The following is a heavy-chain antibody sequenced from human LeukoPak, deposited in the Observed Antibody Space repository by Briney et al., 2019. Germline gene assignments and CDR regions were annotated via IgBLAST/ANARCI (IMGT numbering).Heavy chain of an antibody. Sequence: SETLSLTCTVSGGSISGYYWSWIRQPPGKGLEWIGYIFYSGSTNYNPSLKSRVAISVDTSKNQFSLKLSSVTAADTAVYYCARGEWDLLFDYWGQGTLVTVSS. J-gene: IGHJ4*02. V-gene: IGHV4-59*01. CDR2: IFYSGST. CDR3: ARGEWDLLFDY. D-gene: IGHD1-26*01. CDR1: GGSISGYY.